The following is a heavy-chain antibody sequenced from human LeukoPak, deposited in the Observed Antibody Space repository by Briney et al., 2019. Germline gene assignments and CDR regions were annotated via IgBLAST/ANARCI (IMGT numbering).Heavy chain of an antibody. J-gene: IGHJ4*02. V-gene: IGHV3-23*01. D-gene: IGHD1-26*01. CDR2: ISGSGGST. CDR1: GVTFSNYA. Sequence: GGSLRLSCAASGVTFSNYAMAWVRQAPGKGLEWVSGISGSGGSTYNADSVKGRFTISRDNSKNTLYLQMNSLRAEDTAVYYCAKGGKWDVTPFDYWGQGTLVTVSS. CDR3: AKGGKWDVTPFDY.